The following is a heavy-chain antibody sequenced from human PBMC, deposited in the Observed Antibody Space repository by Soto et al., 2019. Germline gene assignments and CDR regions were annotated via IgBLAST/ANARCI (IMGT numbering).Heavy chain of an antibody. V-gene: IGHV3-21*01. Sequence: AGGSLRLSCAASGFTFSSYSMNWVRQAPGKGLEWVSSISSSSSYIYYADSVKGRFTISRDNAKNSLYLQMNSLRAEDTAVYYCARDPRGYCSSTSCYGGWFDPWGQGTLVTVSS. CDR2: ISSSSSYI. D-gene: IGHD2-2*01. CDR3: ARDPRGYCSSTSCYGGWFDP. J-gene: IGHJ5*02. CDR1: GFTFSSYS.